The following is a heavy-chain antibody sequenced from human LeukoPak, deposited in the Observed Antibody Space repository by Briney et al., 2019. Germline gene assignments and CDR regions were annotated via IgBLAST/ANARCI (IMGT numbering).Heavy chain of an antibody. CDR2: ISYDGSNK. J-gene: IGHJ3*02. V-gene: IGHV3-30*18. Sequence: GGSLRLSCAASGFTFSSYGMHWVRQAPGKGLEWVAVISYDGSNKYYADSVKGRFTLSRDNSKNTLYLQMNSLRAEDTAVYYCAKDQVKAFDIWGQGTMVTVSS. CDR1: GFTFSSYG. CDR3: AKDQVKAFDI. D-gene: IGHD2-21*01.